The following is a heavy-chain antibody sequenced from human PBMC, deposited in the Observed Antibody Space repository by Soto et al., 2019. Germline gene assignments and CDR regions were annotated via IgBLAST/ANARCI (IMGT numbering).Heavy chain of an antibody. D-gene: IGHD2-2*01. Sequence: ASVKVSCKASGYTFTSYAMHWVRQAPGQRLEWMGWINAGNGNTKYSQKFQGRVTITRDTSASTAYMELSSLRSEDTAVYYCARDRGGCSSTSCYWSYFDYWGQGTLVTVSS. CDR2: INAGNGNT. J-gene: IGHJ4*02. CDR3: ARDRGGCSSTSCYWSYFDY. V-gene: IGHV1-3*01. CDR1: GYTFTSYA.